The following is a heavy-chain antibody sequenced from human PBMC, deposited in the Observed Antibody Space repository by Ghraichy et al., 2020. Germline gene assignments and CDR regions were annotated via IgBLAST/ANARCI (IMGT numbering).Heavy chain of an antibody. Sequence: GGSLRLSCAASGFTFSAFWMHWVRQAPGKGLVWVSRTDSDGSSTSYADSVKGLFTISRDNAKNTLYLQMNSLGAEDTAVYYCARGRVFDTSCYSFDYWGQGILVTVSS. CDR1: GFTFSAFW. CDR3: ARGRVFDTSCYSFDY. J-gene: IGHJ4*02. V-gene: IGHV3-74*01. CDR2: TDSDGSST. D-gene: IGHD3-22*01.